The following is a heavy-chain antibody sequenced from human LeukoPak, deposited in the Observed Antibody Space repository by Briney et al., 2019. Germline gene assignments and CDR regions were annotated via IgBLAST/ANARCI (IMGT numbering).Heavy chain of an antibody. J-gene: IGHJ4*02. V-gene: IGHV1-69*13. CDR2: IIPIFGTA. Sequence: SVKVSCKASGYTFTGYHMHWVRQAPGQGLEWMGGIIPIFGTANYAQKFQGRVTITADESTSTAYMELSSLRSEDTAVYYCARERDCSGGSCYLHDYWGQGTLVTVSS. CDR3: ARERDCSGGSCYLHDY. D-gene: IGHD2-15*01. CDR1: GYTFTGYH.